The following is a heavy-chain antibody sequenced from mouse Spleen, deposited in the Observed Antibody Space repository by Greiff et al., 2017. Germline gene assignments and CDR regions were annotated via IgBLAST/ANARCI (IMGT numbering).Heavy chain of an antibody. CDR2: IDPENGDT. CDR1: GFNIKDDY. CDR3: TTSLGDY. J-gene: IGHJ2*01. V-gene: IGHV14-4*01. Sequence: EVQLQQSGAELVRPGASVKLSCTASGFNIKDDYMHWVKQRPEQGLEWIGWIDPENGDTEYASKFQGKATITADTSSNTAYLQLSSLTSEDTAVYYCTTSLGDYWGQGTTLTVSS. D-gene: IGHD4-1*01.